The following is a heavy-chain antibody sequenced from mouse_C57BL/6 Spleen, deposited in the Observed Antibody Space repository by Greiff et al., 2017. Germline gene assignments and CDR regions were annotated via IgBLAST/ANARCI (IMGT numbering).Heavy chain of an antibody. CDR1: GYSFTGYY. CDR3: ARSGYYGSSYGSYFDV. CDR2: INPSTGGT. J-gene: IGHJ1*03. D-gene: IGHD1-1*01. V-gene: IGHV1-42*01. Sequence: VQLKQSGPELVKPGASVKISCKASGYSFTGYYMNWVKQSPEKSLEWIGEINPSTGGTTYNQKFKAKATLTVDKSSSTAYMQLKSLTSEDSAVYYCARSGYYGSSYGSYFDVWGTGTTVTVSS.